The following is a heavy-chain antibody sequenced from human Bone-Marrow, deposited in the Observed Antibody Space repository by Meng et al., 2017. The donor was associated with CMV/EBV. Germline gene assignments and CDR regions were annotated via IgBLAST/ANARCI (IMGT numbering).Heavy chain of an antibody. CDR2: IRYDGSNK. J-gene: IGHJ6*02. CDR3: AKVWAYYDFWIGLDV. D-gene: IGHD3-3*01. V-gene: IGHV3-30*02. CDR1: GLTFSSYG. Sequence: GGSLRLSCAASGLTFSSYGMHWVRQAPGKGLEWVAFIRYDGSNKYYADSVKGRFTISRDNSKNTLYLQMNSLRAEDTAVYYCAKVWAYYDFWIGLDVWGQGTTVTVSS.